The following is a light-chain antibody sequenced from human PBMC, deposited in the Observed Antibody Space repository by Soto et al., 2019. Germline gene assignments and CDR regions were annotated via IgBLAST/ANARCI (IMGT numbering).Light chain of an antibody. CDR1: SSDVGGYNY. Sequence: QSVLTQPPSASGSPGQSVAISCPGTSSDVGGYNYVSWYQQHPGKAPKLMIYEVNKRPSGVPDLFSGSKSGNTASLTISGLQAEDEADYYCSSYTSSSPLFGTGTKVTVL. V-gene: IGLV2-8*01. CDR2: EVN. CDR3: SSYTSSSPL. J-gene: IGLJ1*01.